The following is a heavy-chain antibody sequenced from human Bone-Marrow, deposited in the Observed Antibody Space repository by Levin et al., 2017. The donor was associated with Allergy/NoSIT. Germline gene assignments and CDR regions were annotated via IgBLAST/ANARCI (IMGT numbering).Heavy chain of an antibody. J-gene: IGHJ4*02. CDR2: IYYTGST. V-gene: IGHV4-39*01. CDR1: GGSITNTNYY. CDR3: ARPKMAGLFDL. Sequence: SETLSLTCTVSGGSITNTNYYWGWIRQSPGKGLEWIGSIYYTGSTYYNPSLRSRVTISIDSSKNQFSLRLTSMTATDTAFYYCARPKMAGLFDLWGQGILVSVSS. D-gene: IGHD6-19*01.